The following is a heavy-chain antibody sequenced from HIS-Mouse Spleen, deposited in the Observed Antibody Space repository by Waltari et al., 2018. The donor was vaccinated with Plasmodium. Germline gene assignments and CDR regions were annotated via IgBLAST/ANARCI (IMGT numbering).Heavy chain of an antibody. CDR1: GGSISSYY. CDR3: ARLRYSYGYFDY. D-gene: IGHD5-18*01. J-gene: IGHJ4*02. V-gene: IGHV4-59*08. Sequence: PGLEKPSETLSLTCTVSGGSISSYYWSWLRQPPGKGLGWLGYIYYSGSTNYNPSLKSRVTISVDTSKNQFSLKLSSVTAADTAVYYCARLRYSYGYFDYWGQGTLVTVSS. CDR2: IYYSGST.